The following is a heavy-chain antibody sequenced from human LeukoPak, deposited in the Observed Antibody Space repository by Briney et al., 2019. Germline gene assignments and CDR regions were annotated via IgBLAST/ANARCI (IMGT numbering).Heavy chain of an antibody. Sequence: GGSLRLSCAASGFTFSSYSMNWVRQAPGKGLEWVSSISSSSGYIYYADSVKGRFTISRDNAKNSLYLQMNSLRAEDTAVYYCARDPYRVVVVAADDAFDIWGQGTMVTVSS. V-gene: IGHV3-21*01. D-gene: IGHD2-15*01. CDR1: GFTFSSYS. CDR2: ISSSSGYI. J-gene: IGHJ3*02. CDR3: ARDPYRVVVVAADDAFDI.